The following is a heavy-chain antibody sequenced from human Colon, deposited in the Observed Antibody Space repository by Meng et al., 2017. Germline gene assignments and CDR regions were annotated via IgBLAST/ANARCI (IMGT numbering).Heavy chain of an antibody. V-gene: IGHV3-48*03. J-gene: IGHJ4*02. CDR3: ARPPGSQSFLDY. CDR1: GVSFSSYG. D-gene: IGHD1-26*01. Sequence: GGSLRLACAAAGVSFSSYGMNWVRQAPGKWLEWISYISDRGRTIYYADSLMGRFTISRDNGKNSLYLQRLSLRVEDSALYYCARPPGSQSFLDYWGQGTLVTVSS. CDR2: ISDRGRTI.